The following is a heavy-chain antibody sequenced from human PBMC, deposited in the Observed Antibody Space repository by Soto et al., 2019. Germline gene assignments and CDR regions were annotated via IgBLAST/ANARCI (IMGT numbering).Heavy chain of an antibody. CDR3: ARTLGPDFHFDY. J-gene: IGHJ4*02. CDR2: ISYDGGNN. V-gene: IGHV3-30*03. CDR1: GFTFRTYG. D-gene: IGHD3-3*01. Sequence: QVQLVESGGGVVQPGRSLRLSCAASGFTFRTYGMHWVRQAPGKGLEWVTFISYDGGNNYYADSVKGRFTISRDNSENTLYLQMNSLRPEDTAVYYCARTLGPDFHFDYWGQGTLVTVSS.